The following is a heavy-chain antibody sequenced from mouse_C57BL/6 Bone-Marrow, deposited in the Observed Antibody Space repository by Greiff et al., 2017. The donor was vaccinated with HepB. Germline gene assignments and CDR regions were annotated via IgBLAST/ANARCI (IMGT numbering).Heavy chain of an antibody. CDR1: GYTFTSYW. J-gene: IGHJ4*01. Sequence: QVQLQQPGAELVKPGASVKLSCKASGYTFTSYWMHWVKQRPGRGLEWIGRIDPNSGGTKYNEKFKSKATLTVDTPSSTADMQLSSLTSEDSAVYYCARVPRLYYYAMDYWGQGTSVTFSS. V-gene: IGHV1-72*01. CDR3: ARVPRLYYYAMDY. CDR2: IDPNSGGT.